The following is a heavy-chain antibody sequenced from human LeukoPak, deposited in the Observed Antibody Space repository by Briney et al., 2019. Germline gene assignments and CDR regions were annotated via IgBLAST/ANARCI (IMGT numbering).Heavy chain of an antibody. V-gene: IGHV3-48*01. D-gene: IGHD7-27*01. CDR1: GFTFSGFS. CDR2: IRPSGSDM. J-gene: IGHJ4*02. Sequence: GGSLRLSCAASGFTFSGFSLNWVRQAPGKGLEWISNIRPSGSDMYYAASVKGRFTISRDSATNSLYLHMNNLKVDDSAVYFCVRDFNWAFDSWGQGTLVTVPS. CDR3: VRDFNWAFDS.